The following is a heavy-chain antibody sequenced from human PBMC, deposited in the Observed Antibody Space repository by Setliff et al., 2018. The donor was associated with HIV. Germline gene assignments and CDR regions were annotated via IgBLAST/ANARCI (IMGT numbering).Heavy chain of an antibody. D-gene: IGHD6-19*01. CDR3: ARHSDWYGNDAFDI. V-gene: IGHV3-74*01. CDR2: INSDGSSI. J-gene: IGHJ3*02. Sequence: GGSLRLSCAASGFIFSSYAMHWVRQAPGKGLVWVSRINSDGSSISYADSVKGRFTISRDNAKNTLYLQMNSLRGEDTAVYYCARHSDWYGNDAFDIWGQGTRVTVSS. CDR1: GFIFSSYA.